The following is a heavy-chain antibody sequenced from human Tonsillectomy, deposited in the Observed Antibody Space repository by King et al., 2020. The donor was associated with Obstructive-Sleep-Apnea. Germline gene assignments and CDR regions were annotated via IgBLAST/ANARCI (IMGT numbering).Heavy chain of an antibody. CDR3: ARANSNTWNYYFYYGMDV. D-gene: IGHD6-13*01. Sequence: QLQESGPGLVKPSETLSLTCTVSGFSISSDYYWGWIRQPPGKGLEWIGSIYHSGSTYYNPSLKSLVTISVDTSKNQFSLRFSYVTATDTAVYFCARANSNTWNYYFYYGMDVWGQGTTVTVSS. CDR2: IYHSGST. CDR1: GFSISSDYY. J-gene: IGHJ6*02. V-gene: IGHV4-38-2*02.